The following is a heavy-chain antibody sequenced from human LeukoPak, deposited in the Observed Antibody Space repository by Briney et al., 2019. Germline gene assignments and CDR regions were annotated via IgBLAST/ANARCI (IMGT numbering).Heavy chain of an antibody. CDR2: IKQDGSEK. V-gene: IGHV3-7*01. CDR1: GFTFSSYW. J-gene: IGHJ6*03. CDR3: TRIEETTTTAAIILKYSYYYYYMDV. D-gene: IGHD1-1*01. Sequence: GGSLRLSCAASGFTFSSYWMSWVRQAPGKGLEWVANIKQDGSEKYYVDSVKGRFTISRDNAKNSLYLQMSSLRAEDTAVYYCTRIEETTTTAAIILKYSYYYYYMDVWGKGNTVTVSS.